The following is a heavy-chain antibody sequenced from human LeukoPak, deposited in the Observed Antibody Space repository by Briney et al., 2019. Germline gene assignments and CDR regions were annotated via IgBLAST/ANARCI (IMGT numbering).Heavy chain of an antibody. Sequence: SVKVSCKASGGTFSSYSISWVRQAPGQGLEWMGGIIPIFDTADYAQKFQGRVTITADESTSTAYMELSSLRSEDTAVYYCARTHTRRRTFDIWGQGTMVTVSS. J-gene: IGHJ3*02. V-gene: IGHV1-69*13. CDR3: ARTHTRRRTFDI. CDR2: IIPIFDTA. CDR1: GGTFSSYS.